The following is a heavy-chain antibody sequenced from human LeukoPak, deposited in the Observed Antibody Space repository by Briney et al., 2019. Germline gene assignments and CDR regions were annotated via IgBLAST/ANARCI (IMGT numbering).Heavy chain of an antibody. CDR2: IYHSGST. D-gene: IGHD3-22*01. CDR1: GYSISSGYY. Sequence: PSETLSLTCAVSGYSISSGYYWGWIRQPPGEGLEWIRSIYHSGSTYYNPSLKSRVTISVDTSKNQFSLKLSSVTAAVTAVYYCARDSYYYDSTGYSRGYFDYWGQGTLVTVSS. CDR3: ARDSYYYDSTGYSRGYFDY. J-gene: IGHJ4*02. V-gene: IGHV4-38-2*02.